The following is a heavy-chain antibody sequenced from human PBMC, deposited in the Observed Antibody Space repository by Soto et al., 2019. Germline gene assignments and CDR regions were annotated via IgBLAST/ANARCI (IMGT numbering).Heavy chain of an antibody. Sequence: PSETLSLTCTVSGGSISSYYWSCIRQPPGKGLEWIGYIYYTGSTNYNPSLKSRVTISVDTSKNQFSLNLSSVTAADTAVYYCARDYGDCFDFWGQGTLVTVSS. D-gene: IGHD4-17*01. J-gene: IGHJ4*02. V-gene: IGHV4-59*01. CDR2: IYYTGST. CDR3: ARDYGDCFDF. CDR1: GGSISSYY.